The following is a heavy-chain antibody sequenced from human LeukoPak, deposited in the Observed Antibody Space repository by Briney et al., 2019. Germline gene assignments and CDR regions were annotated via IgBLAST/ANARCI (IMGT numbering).Heavy chain of an antibody. V-gene: IGHV3-66*01. D-gene: IGHD6-19*01. CDR1: GFTVSSNY. Sequence: PGGSLRLSCAASGFTVSSNYMSWVRQAPGKGLEWVSVIYSGGSTYYADSVKGRFTISRDNSKNTLYLQMNSLRAEDTAVYYCATMPYSSGWYPRDDYWGQGTLVTVSS. CDR2: IYSGGST. CDR3: ATMPYSSGWYPRDDY. J-gene: IGHJ4*02.